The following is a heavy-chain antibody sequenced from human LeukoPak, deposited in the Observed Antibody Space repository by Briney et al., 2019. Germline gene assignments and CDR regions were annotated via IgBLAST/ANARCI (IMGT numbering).Heavy chain of an antibody. CDR1: GYTFTSYG. V-gene: IGHV1-18*01. CDR3: HSRGRDGYNRYYFDY. J-gene: IGHJ4*02. D-gene: IGHD5-24*01. Sequence: GASVKVSCKASGYTFTSYGISWVRQAPGQGLEWMGWISAYNGNTNYAQKLQGRVTMTRNTSISTAYMELSSLRSEDTAVYYCHSRGRDGYNRYYFDYWGQGTLVTVSS. CDR2: ISAYNGNT.